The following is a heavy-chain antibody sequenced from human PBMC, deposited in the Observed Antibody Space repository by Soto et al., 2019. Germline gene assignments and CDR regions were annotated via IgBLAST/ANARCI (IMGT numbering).Heavy chain of an antibody. V-gene: IGHV1-69*13. Sequence: SVKVSCKASGGTFSSYAISWVRQAPGQGLEWMGGIIPIFGKANYAQKFQGRVTITADESTSTAYMELSSLRSEDTAVYYCATGRDGYNHYFDYWGQGTPVTVSS. D-gene: IGHD5-12*01. J-gene: IGHJ4*02. CDR1: GGTFSSYA. CDR3: ATGRDGYNHYFDY. CDR2: IIPIFGKA.